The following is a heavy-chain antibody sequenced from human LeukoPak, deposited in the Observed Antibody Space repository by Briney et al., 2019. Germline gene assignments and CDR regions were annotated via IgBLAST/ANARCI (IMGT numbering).Heavy chain of an antibody. CDR3: ARDLYYDFWSGIFDY. CDR1: GFTFSDYY. J-gene: IGHJ4*02. Sequence: PGGSLRLSCAASGFTFSDYYMSWIRQAPGKGLEWVSYISSSGGTIYYADSVKGRFTISRDNAKNSLYLQMNSLRAEDTAVYYCARDLYYDFWSGIFDYWGQGTLVTVSS. V-gene: IGHV3-11*04. CDR2: ISSSGGTI. D-gene: IGHD3-3*01.